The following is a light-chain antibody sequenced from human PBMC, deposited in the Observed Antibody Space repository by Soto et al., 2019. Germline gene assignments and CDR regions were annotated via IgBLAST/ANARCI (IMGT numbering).Light chain of an antibody. CDR1: ESVHSN. V-gene: IGKV3-15*01. CDR3: HHYCTWPPT. Sequence: EVVMTQSPATLSVSPGERVTLSCRASESVHSNLAWYQQKPGQGPSLLIYYASTRVTGVPDRFSGSGSGTEFPLTISSLQSHDFGVYYCHHYCTWPPTFGPGTNVQIK. CDR2: YAS. J-gene: IGKJ3*01.